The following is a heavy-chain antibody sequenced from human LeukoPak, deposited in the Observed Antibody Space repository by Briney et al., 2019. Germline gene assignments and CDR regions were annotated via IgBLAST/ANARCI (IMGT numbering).Heavy chain of an antibody. CDR3: ASEDWNDGAIDY. V-gene: IGHV3-74*01. D-gene: IGHD1-1*01. J-gene: IGHJ4*02. CDR1: GFTFSSYW. CDR2: INSDGSSA. Sequence: GGSLRLSCTASGFTFSSYWMHWVRQAPGKGLVWVSRINSDGSSASYADSVKGRFTISRDNAKNTLYLQMNSLRAEDTAVYYCASEDWNDGAIDYWGQGTLVTVSS.